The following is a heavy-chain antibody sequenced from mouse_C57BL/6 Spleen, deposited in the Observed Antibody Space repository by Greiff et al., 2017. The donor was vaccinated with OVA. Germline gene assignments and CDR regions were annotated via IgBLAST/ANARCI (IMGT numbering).Heavy chain of an antibody. CDR2: IHPSDGDT. J-gene: IGHJ4*01. CDR1: GYTFTSYW. V-gene: IGHV1-74*01. D-gene: IGHD2-1*01. Sequence: QVQLKQSGAELVKPGASVKVSCKASGYTFTSYWMHWVKQRPGQGLEWIGRIHPSDGDTNYNQKFKGKATLTVDKSSSTAYMQLSSLTSEDSAVYYCAIGDYGNYVDYAMDYWGQGTSVTVSS. CDR3: AIGDYGNYVDYAMDY.